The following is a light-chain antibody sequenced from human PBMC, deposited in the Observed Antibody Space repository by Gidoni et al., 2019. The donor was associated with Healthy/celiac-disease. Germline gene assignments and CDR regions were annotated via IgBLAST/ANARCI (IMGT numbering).Light chain of an antibody. CDR3: QQYGSSPYT. Sequence: DIVLTQSPGTLSLSPGERATLACRASQSVSSSYLAWYQQKPGQAPRLPIYGASSRATGIPDRFSGSGSGTDFTLTISRLGPEDFAVYYCQQYGSSPYTFGQGTKLEIK. CDR2: GAS. V-gene: IGKV3-20*01. J-gene: IGKJ2*01. CDR1: QSVSSSY.